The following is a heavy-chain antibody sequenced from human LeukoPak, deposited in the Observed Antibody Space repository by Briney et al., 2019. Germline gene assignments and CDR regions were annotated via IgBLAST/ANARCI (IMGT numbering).Heavy chain of an antibody. V-gene: IGHV3-43*01. Sequence: PGGSLRLSCAASGFTFDDYTMHWVRQAPGKGLEWVSLISWGGGSTYYADSVKGRFTISRDNSKNTLYLQMNSLRAEDTAVYYCARDLRGLGAFDIWGQGTMVTVSS. CDR1: GFTFDDYT. J-gene: IGHJ3*02. D-gene: IGHD3-16*01. CDR3: ARDLRGLGAFDI. CDR2: ISWGGGST.